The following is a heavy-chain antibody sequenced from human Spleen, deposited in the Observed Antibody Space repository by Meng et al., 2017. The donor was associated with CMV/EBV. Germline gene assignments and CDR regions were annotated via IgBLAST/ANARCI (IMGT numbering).Heavy chain of an antibody. CDR2: ISSSSSYI. CDR1: GFTFSSYS. CDR3: AKDGGWHFDY. J-gene: IGHJ4*02. Sequence: GGSLRLSCAASGFTFSSYSMNWVRQAPGKGLEWVSSISSSSSYIYYADSVKGRFTISRDNAKNSLYLQMESLRAEDTAVYYCAKDGGWHFDYWGQGSLVTVSS. V-gene: IGHV3-21*01. D-gene: IGHD3-16*01.